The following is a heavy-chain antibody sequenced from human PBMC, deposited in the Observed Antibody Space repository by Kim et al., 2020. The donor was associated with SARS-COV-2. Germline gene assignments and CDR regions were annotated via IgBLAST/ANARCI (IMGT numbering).Heavy chain of an antibody. CDR1: GYTFTSYW. Sequence: ASVKVSCKASGYTFTSYWIHWVRQAPGQGLEWMGMINPRSANTRDAQNFQGRVTTNSDTSTSTAYMEMSSLRSEDTVVYDRARAWDQNFDFWGQGNLVTV. CDR2: INPRSANT. V-gene: IGHV1-46*01. D-gene: IGHD1-26*01. CDR3: ARAWDQNFDF. J-gene: IGHJ4*02.